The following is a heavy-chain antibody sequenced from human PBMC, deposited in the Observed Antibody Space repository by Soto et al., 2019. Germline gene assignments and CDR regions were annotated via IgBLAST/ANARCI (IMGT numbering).Heavy chain of an antibody. V-gene: IGHV3-23*01. CDR2: ISGSGGST. J-gene: IGHJ2*01. Sequence: PGGSLRLSCAASGFTFSSYAMSWVRQAPGKGLEWVSGISGSGGSTKYADSVKGRFTISRDNSKNMLYLQMSSLRAEDTAVYSCAKDGVPDWYFDLWGRGTLVTVSS. D-gene: IGHD3-16*01. CDR1: GFTFSSYA. CDR3: AKDGVPDWYFDL.